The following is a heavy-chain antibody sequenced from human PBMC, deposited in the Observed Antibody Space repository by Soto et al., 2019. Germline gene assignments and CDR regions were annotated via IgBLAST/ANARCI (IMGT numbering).Heavy chain of an antibody. CDR3: ARLGRWLQALDS. Sequence: QVQLQESGPGLVKPSETLSLTCTVSGGSISNYYWSWIRQPPGKGLEWIGYIYYTGTTTYNPSLKSRLTISVDTSKNQFSLKLRSVTAADTAVYYCARLGRWLQALDSWGQGTLVTVSS. CDR1: GGSISNYY. V-gene: IGHV4-59*08. J-gene: IGHJ4*02. D-gene: IGHD5-12*01. CDR2: IYYTGTT.